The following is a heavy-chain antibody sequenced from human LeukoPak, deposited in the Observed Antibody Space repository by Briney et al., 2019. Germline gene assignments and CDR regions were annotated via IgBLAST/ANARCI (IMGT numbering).Heavy chain of an antibody. D-gene: IGHD6-13*01. V-gene: IGHV4-39*07. Sequence: SETLSLTCTVSGGSINTPNYYWGWIRQPPRKGLEWIGNIFYSGSTYYSPSLKSRVTISLDTSRNQFSLKLSSVTAADTAVYYCAREAGYSSSWYVLEDYFDYWGQGTLVTVSS. CDR2: IFYSGST. J-gene: IGHJ4*02. CDR3: AREAGYSSSWYVLEDYFDY. CDR1: GGSINTPNYY.